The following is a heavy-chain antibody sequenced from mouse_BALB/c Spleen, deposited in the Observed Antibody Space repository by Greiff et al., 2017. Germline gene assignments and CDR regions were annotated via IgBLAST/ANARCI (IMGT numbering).Heavy chain of an antibody. CDR1: GFTFSSFG. J-gene: IGHJ2*01. D-gene: IGHD2-4*01. CDR3: ARDDYYFDY. Sequence: EVHLVESGGGLVQPGGSRKLSCAASGFTFSSFGMHWVRQAPEKGLEWVAYISSGSSTIYYADTVKGRFTISRDNPKNTLFLQMTSLRSEDTAMYYCARDDYYFDYWGQGTTLTVSS. V-gene: IGHV5-17*02. CDR2: ISSGSSTI.